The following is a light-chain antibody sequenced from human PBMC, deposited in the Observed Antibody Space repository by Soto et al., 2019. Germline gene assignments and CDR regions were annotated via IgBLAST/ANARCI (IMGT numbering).Light chain of an antibody. Sequence: QSVLTQPPSVSAAPGQKVTISCSGSNSNIGNYYVSSYQQLPGTAPLLLIYDNDKRPPGIPDRFFGSKSGTSATLGITGLQTGDEADYYCGTWDSSLSAVVFGGGTKLTVL. V-gene: IGLV1-51*01. J-gene: IGLJ2*01. CDR3: GTWDSSLSAVV. CDR2: DND. CDR1: NSNIGNYY.